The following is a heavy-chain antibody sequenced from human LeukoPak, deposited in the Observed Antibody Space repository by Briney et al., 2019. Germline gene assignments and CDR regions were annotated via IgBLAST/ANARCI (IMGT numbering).Heavy chain of an antibody. CDR2: ISSSSSYI. J-gene: IGHJ4*02. V-gene: IGHV3-21*01. CDR1: GFTFSSYS. D-gene: IGHD5-24*01. CDR3: ARGGDGYLDY. Sequence: PGGSLRLSCAASGFTFSSYSMNWVRQAPGKGLEWVSSISSSSSYIYYADSVKGRFTISRDNAKNSLYLQMNSLRADDTAVYYCARGGDGYLDYWGQGTLVTVSS.